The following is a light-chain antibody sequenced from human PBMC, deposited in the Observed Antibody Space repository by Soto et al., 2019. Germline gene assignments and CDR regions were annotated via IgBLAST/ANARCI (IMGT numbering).Light chain of an antibody. CDR1: QVIGSRY. V-gene: IGKV3-20*01. Sequence: EIVMPQSPGTLSLSPGERATISCRASQVIGSRYLAWYHQKSGQAPRLLIYGASSRATGIPDRFSGSGSGTDFTLTISRLEPEDCGVYYCQQFGRSSPHTFGQGTKLEIK. CDR3: QQFGRSSPHT. CDR2: GAS. J-gene: IGKJ2*01.